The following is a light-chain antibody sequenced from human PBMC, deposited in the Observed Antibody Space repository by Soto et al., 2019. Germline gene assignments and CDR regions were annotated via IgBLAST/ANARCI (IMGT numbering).Light chain of an antibody. CDR1: QGISSTY. CDR2: GAS. V-gene: IGKV3-20*01. J-gene: IGKJ5*01. Sequence: ENVLTHSPGTLCLSPGESATLSCSPSQGISSTYLAWYRQKPGQAPSVLIYGASTRATGIPDRFSGSGSGTDFSLTISRLQTEDFAVYYCQQSGSSTITFGQGTRLEIK. CDR3: QQSGSSTIT.